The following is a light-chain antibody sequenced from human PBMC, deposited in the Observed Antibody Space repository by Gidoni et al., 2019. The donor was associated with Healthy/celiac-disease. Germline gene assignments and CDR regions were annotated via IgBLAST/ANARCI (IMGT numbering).Light chain of an antibody. CDR3: NSRDSSGNLWV. V-gene: IGLV3-19*01. J-gene: IGLJ3*02. CDR2: GKN. CDR1: SPRSYY. Sequence: SSELTQDPAVSVALGQTVRITCQGDSPRSYYASWYQQKPGQAPVLVLYGKNNRPSGIPDRFSGSSSGNTASLTITGAQAEDEADYYCNSRDSSGNLWVFGGGTKLTVL.